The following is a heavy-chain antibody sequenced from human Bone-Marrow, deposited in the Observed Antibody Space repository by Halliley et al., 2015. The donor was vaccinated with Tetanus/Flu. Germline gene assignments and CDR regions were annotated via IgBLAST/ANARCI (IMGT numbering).Heavy chain of an antibody. CDR2: IDPGGSGI. Sequence: LEWIGKIDPGGSGIKYSPCFEGPVTISADTSPRTGYLQWSSLKASDTALYCCARQLDYFYGMDVWGQGTTVTVSS. D-gene: IGHD3-3*02. V-gene: IGHV5-10-1*01. J-gene: IGHJ6*02. CDR3: ARQLDYFYGMDV.